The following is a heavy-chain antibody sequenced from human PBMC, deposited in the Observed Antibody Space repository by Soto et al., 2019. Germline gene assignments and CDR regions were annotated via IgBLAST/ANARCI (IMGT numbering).Heavy chain of an antibody. CDR2: IYPGDSDT. D-gene: IGHD6-13*01. CDR3: ARHRQPSSWYRGVFGY. J-gene: IGHJ4*02. V-gene: IGHV5-51*01. CDR1: GYSFTSYW. Sequence: PGESLKISCKGSGYSFTSYWIGWVRQMPGKGLEWMGIIYPGDSDTRYSPSFQGQVTISADKSISTAYLQWSSLKASDTAMYYCARHRQPSSWYRGVFGYRGKGTLVTVSS.